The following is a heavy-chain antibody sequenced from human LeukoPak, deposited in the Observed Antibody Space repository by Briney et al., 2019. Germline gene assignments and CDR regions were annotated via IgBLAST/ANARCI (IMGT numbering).Heavy chain of an antibody. V-gene: IGHV3-43*02. J-gene: IGHJ4*02. CDR1: GLNFDDSD. Sequence: GGSLRLSCVASGLNFDDSDMHWVRHAPGKGLEWVSLISADGGSTFSADYVKGRFSISRDNRKNSLYLQMNSLRSEDTAMYYCSKESGKFDYWGQGTLVAVSS. CDR3: SKESGKFDY. CDR2: ISADGGST.